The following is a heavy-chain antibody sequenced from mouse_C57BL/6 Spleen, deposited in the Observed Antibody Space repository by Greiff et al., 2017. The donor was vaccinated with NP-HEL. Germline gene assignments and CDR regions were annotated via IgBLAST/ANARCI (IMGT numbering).Heavy chain of an antibody. V-gene: IGHV2-2*01. CDR3: ARSGDGYYGDYAMDY. CDR2: IWSGGST. CDR1: GFSLTSYG. D-gene: IGHD2-3*01. J-gene: IGHJ4*01. Sequence: VQLQQSGPGLVQPSQSLSITCTVSGFSLTSYGVHWVRQSPGKGLEWLGVIWSGGSTDYNAAFISRLSISKDNSKSQVFFKMNSLQADDTAIYYCARSGDGYYGDYAMDYWGQGTSVTVSS.